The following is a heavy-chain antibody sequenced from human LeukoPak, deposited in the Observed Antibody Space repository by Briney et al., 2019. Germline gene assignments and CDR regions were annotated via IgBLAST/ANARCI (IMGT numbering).Heavy chain of an antibody. CDR1: GFTFDDYA. J-gene: IGHJ4*02. V-gene: IGHV3-9*01. D-gene: IGHD2-2*02. CDR2: ISWNSGTI. Sequence: GGSLRLSCAASGFTFDDYAMHWVRQAPGKGLEWVSGISWNSGTIGYADSVKGRFTISRDNAKNSLYLQMNSLRAEDTALYYCAKDRRTKYCSSSDCHRDWSFDYWGQGTLVTVSS. CDR3: AKDRRTKYCSSSDCHRDWSFDY.